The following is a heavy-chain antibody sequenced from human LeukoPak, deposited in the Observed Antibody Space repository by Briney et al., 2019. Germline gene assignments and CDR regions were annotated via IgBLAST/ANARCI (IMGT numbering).Heavy chain of an antibody. CDR1: GGTFSSYA. D-gene: IGHD3-10*01. J-gene: IGHJ4*02. CDR3: ARGGVVRGVIGYFDY. V-gene: IGHV1-69*13. Sequence: GASVKVSCKASGGTFSSYAISWVRQAPGQGLEWMGGIIPIFGTANYAQKFQGRVTITADESTSTAYMELSSLRSEDTAVYYCARGGVVRGVIGYFDYGGQGTLVTVSS. CDR2: IIPIFGTA.